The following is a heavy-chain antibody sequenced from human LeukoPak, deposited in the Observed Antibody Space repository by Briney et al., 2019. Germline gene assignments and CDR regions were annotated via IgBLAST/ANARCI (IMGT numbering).Heavy chain of an antibody. D-gene: IGHD3-22*01. CDR1: GFTFSSYA. CDR2: ISGSGGST. J-gene: IGHJ4*02. CDR3: ALHISAYYYDSSGYTY. Sequence: SGGSLRLSCAASGFTFSSYAMSWVRQAPGKGLEWVSAISGSGGSTYYADSVKGRFTISRDNSKNTLYLQMNSLRAEDTAVYYCALHISAYYYDSSGYTYWGQGTLVTVSS. V-gene: IGHV3-23*01.